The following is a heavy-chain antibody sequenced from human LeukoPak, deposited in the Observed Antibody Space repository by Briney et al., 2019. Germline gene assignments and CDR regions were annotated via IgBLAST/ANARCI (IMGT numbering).Heavy chain of an antibody. CDR2: ISAYNGNT. V-gene: IGHV1-18*01. CDR3: ARPSFRYYYDSSGYLHY. J-gene: IGHJ4*02. D-gene: IGHD3-22*01. CDR1: GYTFTSYG. Sequence: APVKASCKASGYTFTSYGISWVRQAPGQGLEWMGWISAYNGNTNYAQKLQGRVTMTTDTSTSTAYMQLRSLRSDDTAVYYCARPSFRYYYDSSGYLHYWGQGTLVTVSS.